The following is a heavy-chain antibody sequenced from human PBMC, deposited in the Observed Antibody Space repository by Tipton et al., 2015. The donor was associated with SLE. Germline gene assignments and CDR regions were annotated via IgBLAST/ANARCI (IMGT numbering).Heavy chain of an antibody. Sequence: LRLSCAVSGGSISSGGYSWSWIRQPPGKGLEWIGYIYHSGSTYYNPSLKSRVTISVDRSKNQFSLKLGSVTAADTAVYYCARKKGAIAAFDYWGQGTLVTVSS. CDR1: GGSISSGGYS. D-gene: IGHD1-26*01. CDR2: IYHSGST. V-gene: IGHV4-30-2*01. CDR3: ARKKGAIAAFDY. J-gene: IGHJ4*02.